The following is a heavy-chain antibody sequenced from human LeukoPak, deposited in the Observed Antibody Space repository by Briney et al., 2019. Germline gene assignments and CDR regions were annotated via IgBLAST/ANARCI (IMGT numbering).Heavy chain of an antibody. CDR2: IYYSGST. J-gene: IGHJ6*03. D-gene: IGHD6-13*01. CDR1: GGSVSSGSYY. V-gene: IGHV4-61*01. CDR3: ARVVYQYSSSWPYYYYMDV. Sequence: SETLSLTCTVSGGSVSSGSYYWSWIRQPPGKGLEWIGYIYYSGSTNYNPSLKSRVTISVDASKNQFSLKLSSVTAADTAVYYCARVVYQYSSSWPYYYYMDVWGKGTTVTVSS.